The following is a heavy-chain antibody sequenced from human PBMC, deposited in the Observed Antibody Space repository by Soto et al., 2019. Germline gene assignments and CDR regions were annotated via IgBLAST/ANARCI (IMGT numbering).Heavy chain of an antibody. CDR3: ARDTRRADAFDI. CDR1: GGSISSGGYY. V-gene: IGHV4-31*03. J-gene: IGHJ3*02. Sequence: PSETLSLTCTVSGGSISSGGYYWSWIRQHPGKGLEWIGYIYYSGSTYYNPFLKSRVTISVDTSKNQFSLKLSSVTAADTAVYYCARDTRRADAFDIWGQGAMVTVS. CDR2: IYYSGST.